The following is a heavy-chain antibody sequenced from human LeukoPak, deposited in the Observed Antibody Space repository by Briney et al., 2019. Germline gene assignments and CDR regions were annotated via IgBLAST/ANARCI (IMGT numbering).Heavy chain of an antibody. CDR1: GYTFTSYA. CDR3: ANGQLGNYFDY. J-gene: IGHJ4*02. CDR2: INTNTGNP. D-gene: IGHD6-6*01. Sequence: WASVKVSCKASGYTFTSYAMNWVRPAPGQGLEWMGWINTNTGNPTYAQGFTGRFVFSLDTSVSTAYLQISSLKAEDTAVYYCANGQLGNYFDYWGQGTLVTVSS. V-gene: IGHV7-4-1*02.